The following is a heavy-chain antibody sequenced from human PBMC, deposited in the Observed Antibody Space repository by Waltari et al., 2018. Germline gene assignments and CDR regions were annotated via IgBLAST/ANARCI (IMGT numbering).Heavy chain of an antibody. Sequence: QLQLVESGGSVVQPGKSLRLPCAASGFHVSSYSMHWVRQARGEGREWVAVVWSDGNEKYYGDSEKGRFTISRDNSKNIVYLQMNSLRAEDTAVYFCAKEQEAFDIWGQGTVVTVS. V-gene: IGHV3-33*06. CDR1: GFHVSSYS. CDR2: VWSDGNEK. J-gene: IGHJ3*02. CDR3: AKEQEAFDI.